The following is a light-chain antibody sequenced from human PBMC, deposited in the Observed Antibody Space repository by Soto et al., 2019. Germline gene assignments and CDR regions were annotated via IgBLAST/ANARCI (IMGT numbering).Light chain of an antibody. Sequence: EIVMTQSPATLSVSPGETATLSCRASQYVSNKVAWYQQKPGQAPSLLILGASTRATGVPARFSGSGSGTDFTLTISSLEPEDFAVYYCQQRNQWPPVTFGGGTKVDIK. CDR2: GAS. J-gene: IGKJ4*01. CDR1: QYVSNK. CDR3: QQRNQWPPVT. V-gene: IGKV3-15*01.